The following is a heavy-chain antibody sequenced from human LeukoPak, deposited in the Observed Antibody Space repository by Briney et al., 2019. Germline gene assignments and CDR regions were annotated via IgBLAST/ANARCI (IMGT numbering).Heavy chain of an antibody. J-gene: IGHJ4*02. CDR3: ARGTGAGGLGY. CDR1: GFTFSSYS. CDR2: ISGDTTTV. V-gene: IGHV3-48*04. D-gene: IGHD6-13*01. Sequence: RPGGSLRLSCAASGFTFSSYSMNWVRQAPGKGLEWVSYISGDTTTVYYADSVKGRFTISSDNPKSSLYLQMNSLRAEDTAVYYCARGTGAGGLGYWGQGTLVTVSS.